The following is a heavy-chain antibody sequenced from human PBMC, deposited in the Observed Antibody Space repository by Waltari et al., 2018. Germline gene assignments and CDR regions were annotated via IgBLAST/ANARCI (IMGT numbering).Heavy chain of an antibody. V-gene: IGHV1-69*08. Sequence: QVQLVQSGAEVKKPGSSVKVSCKAPGGTFSSYAISWVRQAPGQGLEWMGRIIPIFGTANYAQKFQGRGTITADKSKSTAYMELSSLRSEDTAVYYCAFLTGYYKSPDSGGYWGQGTLVTVSS. J-gene: IGHJ4*02. CDR1: GGTFSSYA. D-gene: IGHD3-9*01. CDR2: IIPIFGTA. CDR3: AFLTGYYKSPDSGGY.